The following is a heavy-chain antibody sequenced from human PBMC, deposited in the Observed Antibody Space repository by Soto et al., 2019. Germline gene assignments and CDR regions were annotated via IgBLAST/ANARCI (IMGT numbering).Heavy chain of an antibody. J-gene: IGHJ4*02. V-gene: IGHV3-30*18. CDR1: GFIFSTFG. CDR3: VKERYSSGWYPVGGN. Sequence: QVQLVESGGGVVQPGRSLRLSCAASGFIFSTFGMHWVRQAPGKGLDWVAVISYDGSNKYYADSVKGRFTISRDNSKNTLYVQMNSLKVEDTAVYYCVKERYSSGWYPVGGNWGQGTLVTVSS. CDR2: ISYDGSNK. D-gene: IGHD6-19*01.